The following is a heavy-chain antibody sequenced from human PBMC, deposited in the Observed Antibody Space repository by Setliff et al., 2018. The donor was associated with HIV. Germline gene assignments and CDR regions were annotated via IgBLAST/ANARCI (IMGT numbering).Heavy chain of an antibody. V-gene: IGHV4-4*08. Sequence: LSLTCTVSGGSISSYSWSWIRQPPGKGLEWIGYIYTSGSTNYNPSLKSRVTISVDTSENQFSLKLTSVTAADTAMYFGARDATSEGYMDVWGKGTTVTVSS. CDR3: ARDATSEGYMDV. CDR2: IYTSGST. CDR1: GGSISSYS. J-gene: IGHJ6*03.